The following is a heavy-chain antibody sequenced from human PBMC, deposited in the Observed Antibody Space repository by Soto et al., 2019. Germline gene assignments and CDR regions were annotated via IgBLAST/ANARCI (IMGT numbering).Heavy chain of an antibody. CDR1: GYTLTELS. D-gene: IGHD3-10*01. V-gene: IGHV1-24*01. J-gene: IGHJ6*02. Sequence: ASVKVSCKVSGYTLTELSMHWVRQAPGKGLEWMGGFDPEDGETIYAQKFQGRVTMTEDTSTDTAYMELSSLRSEDTAVYYCATPHRFVFPQSYGLDVWGQGTTVTVSS. CDR3: ATPHRFVFPQSYGLDV. CDR2: FDPEDGET.